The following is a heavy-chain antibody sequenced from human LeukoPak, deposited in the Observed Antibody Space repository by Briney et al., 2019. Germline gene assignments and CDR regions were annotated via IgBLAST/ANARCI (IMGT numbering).Heavy chain of an antibody. CDR2: ISGSGTGT. V-gene: IGHV3-23*01. D-gene: IGHD1-1*01. CDR1: GFTFSSSG. J-gene: IGHJ4*02. CDR3: PKEGATGTRFDS. Sequence: SGGSLRLSCAASGFTFSSSGMSWVRQAPGKGLYWVSAISGSGTGTYYADSVKGRFTISRDNSKNTLYLQMNSLRAEDTAVYYSPKEGATGTRFDSWGQGTLVTVSS.